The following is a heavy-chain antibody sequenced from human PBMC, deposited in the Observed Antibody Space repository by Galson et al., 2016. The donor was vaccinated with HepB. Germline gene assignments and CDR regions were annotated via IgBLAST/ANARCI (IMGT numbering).Heavy chain of an antibody. CDR1: GYPFTTYA. J-gene: IGHJ6*02. CDR3: ARAGTIGDGMDV. D-gene: IGHD3-16*01. CDR2: TDLKSGFT. Sequence: SVKVSCKASGYPFTTYAINWVRQAPGQGLEWLGWTDLKSGFTANAQKFQGRVTITSDTSISTAYTELSGLRTEDTAVYYCARAGTIGDGMDVWGQGTTVTVSS. V-gene: IGHV1-8*01.